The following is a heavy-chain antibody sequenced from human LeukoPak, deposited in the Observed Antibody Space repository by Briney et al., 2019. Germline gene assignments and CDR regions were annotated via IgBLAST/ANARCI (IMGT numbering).Heavy chain of an antibody. CDR1: GFTFSSYA. CDR2: IRGSGGST. J-gene: IGHJ4*02. D-gene: IGHD6-6*01. Sequence: GGSLRLSCAASGFTFSSYAMSWVRQAPGKGLEWVSAIRGSGGSTYYADSVKGRFTISRDNSKNTLYLQMNSLRAEDTALYYCAKDGGIAARLTDYWGQGTLVTVSS. V-gene: IGHV3-23*01. CDR3: AKDGGIAARLTDY.